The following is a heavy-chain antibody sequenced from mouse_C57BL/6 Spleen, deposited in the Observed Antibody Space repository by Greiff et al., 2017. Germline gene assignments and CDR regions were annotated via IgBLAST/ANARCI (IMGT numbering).Heavy chain of an antibody. V-gene: IGHV1-76*01. CDR2: IYPGSGNT. D-gene: IGHD2-5*01. J-gene: IGHJ4*01. Sequence: VQLQESGAELVRPGASVKLSCKASGYTFTDYYINWVKQRPGQGLEWIARIYPGSGNTYYNEKFKGKATLTADKSSSTAYMQLSSLTSEDSAVYFCARGYSNYLYYAMDYWGQGTSVTVSS. CDR1: GYTFTDYY. CDR3: ARGYSNYLYYAMDY.